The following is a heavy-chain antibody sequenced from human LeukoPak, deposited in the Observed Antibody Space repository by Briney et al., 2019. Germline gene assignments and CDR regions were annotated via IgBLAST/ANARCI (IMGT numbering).Heavy chain of an antibody. CDR3: ARDRPADRSDAFDI. CDR2: INTNTGNP. J-gene: IGHJ3*02. D-gene: IGHD1-14*01. Sequence: ASVKVSCKASGYTFTSYAMNWVRQAPGQGLEWMGWINTNTGNPTYAQGFTGRFVFSLDTSVSTAYLQISSLKAEDTAVYYCARDRPADRSDAFDIWGQGTMVTLSS. CDR1: GYTFTSYA. V-gene: IGHV7-4-1*02.